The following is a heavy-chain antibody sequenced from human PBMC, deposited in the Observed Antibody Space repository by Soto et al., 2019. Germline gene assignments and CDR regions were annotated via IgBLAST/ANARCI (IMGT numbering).Heavy chain of an antibody. J-gene: IGHJ6*02. Sequence: EVQLVESGGGLVKPGGSLRLSCAASGFTFSSYSMNWVRQAPGKGLEWVSSISSSSSYIYYADSVKGRFTISREKDKNSPYLQINSLRAEDTAVYYCARDWQWLVMGDYYYYYRMDVWGQGTTVTVSS. CDR1: GFTFSSYS. V-gene: IGHV3-21*01. CDR2: ISSSSSYI. CDR3: ARDWQWLVMGDYYYYYRMDV. D-gene: IGHD6-19*01.